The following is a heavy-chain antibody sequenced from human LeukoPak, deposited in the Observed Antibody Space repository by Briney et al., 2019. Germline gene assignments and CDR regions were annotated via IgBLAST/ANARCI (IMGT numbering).Heavy chain of an antibody. D-gene: IGHD2-2*02. CDR1: GYTFTSYY. Sequence: ASVKVSCKASGYTFTSYYMHWVRQAPGQGLEWMGGIIPVFGTSNYAQKFQGRVTITADESTRTAYMELSSLRSEDTAVYYCARVTGGRYCSTTSCYMRGWFDPWGQGTLVTVSS. CDR3: ARVTGGRYCSTTSCYMRGWFDP. V-gene: IGHV1-69*13. CDR2: IIPVFGTS. J-gene: IGHJ5*02.